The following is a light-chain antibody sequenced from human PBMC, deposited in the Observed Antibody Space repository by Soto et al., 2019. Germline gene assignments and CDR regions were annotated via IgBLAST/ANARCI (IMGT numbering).Light chain of an antibody. J-gene: IGLJ1*01. CDR3: SSYSSTSTPYV. V-gene: IGLV2-14*01. Sequence: QSALAQPASVSGSPGQSITISCTGTSSDVGSHNYVSWYQQHPGKAPKLIIFEVNSRPSGVSNRFSGSKSGSAASLTISGLQAEDEADDYCSSYSSTSTPYVFGGGTKVTVL. CDR2: EVN. CDR1: SSDVGSHNY.